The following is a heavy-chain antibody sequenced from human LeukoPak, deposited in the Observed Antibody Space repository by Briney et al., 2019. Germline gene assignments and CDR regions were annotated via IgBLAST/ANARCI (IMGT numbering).Heavy chain of an antibody. CDR1: GFTFSSYS. V-gene: IGHV3-20*04. CDR3: ARGGYILTTNWFDP. D-gene: IGHD3-9*01. J-gene: IGHJ5*02. Sequence: PGGSLGLSCAASGFTFSSYSMNWVRQAPGKGLEWVSGINWNGGSTGYADSVKGRFTISRDNAKNSLSLQMNSLRAEDTAMYYCARGGYILTTNWFDPWGQGTLVTVSS. CDR2: INWNGGST.